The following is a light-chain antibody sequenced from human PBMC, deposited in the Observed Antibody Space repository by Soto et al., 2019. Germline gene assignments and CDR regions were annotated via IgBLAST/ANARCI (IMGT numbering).Light chain of an antibody. CDR2: ISS. CDR1: QNLGTLY. Sequence: EIVLTQSPGTLSLSPGERGTLSCRASQNLGTLYLAWFQQKSGQAPRLLIYISSRRATGIPDRFTGSGSGTDFALTINRVEPEDFSVYFCQQYAGSPRMFGQGTKVEIK. V-gene: IGKV3-20*01. CDR3: QQYAGSPRM. J-gene: IGKJ1*01.